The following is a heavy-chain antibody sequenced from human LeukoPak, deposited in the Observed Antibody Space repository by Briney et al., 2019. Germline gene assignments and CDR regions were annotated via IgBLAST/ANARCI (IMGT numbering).Heavy chain of an antibody. V-gene: IGHV1-69*06. D-gene: IGHD3-22*01. CDR2: LIPIFGTA. Sequence: ASVKVSCKASGGTFSSYAISWVRQAPGQGLEWMGRLIPIFGTANYAQKFQGRVTITADKSTSTAYMELSSLRSEDTAVYYCARDGYYYDSSGTPPDYWGQGTLVTVSS. J-gene: IGHJ4*02. CDR1: GGTFSSYA. CDR3: ARDGYYYDSSGTPPDY.